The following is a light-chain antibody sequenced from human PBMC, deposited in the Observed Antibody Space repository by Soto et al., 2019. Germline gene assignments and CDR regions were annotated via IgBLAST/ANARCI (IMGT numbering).Light chain of an antibody. CDR1: SSNIGSAT. V-gene: IGLV1-44*01. CDR2: IDN. CDR3: ATWDDSLNGPL. J-gene: IGLJ2*01. Sequence: QSVLTQPPSASGTPGQRVTISCSGSSSNIGSATVNWYQQLPGTAPKLLIYIDNRRPSGVPDRFSGSKSGSSASLAISGLQSEDEAIYYCATWDDSLNGPLFGGGTQLTVL.